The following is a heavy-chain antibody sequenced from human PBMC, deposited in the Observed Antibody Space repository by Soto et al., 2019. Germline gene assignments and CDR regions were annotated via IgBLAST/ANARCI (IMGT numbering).Heavy chain of an antibody. J-gene: IGHJ6*03. CDR3: ARDYDFWSNYYYYMDV. CDR2: ISSSSSTI. V-gene: IGHV3-48*01. CDR1: GFTFSSYS. Sequence: GGSLRLSCAASGFTFSSYSMNWVRQAPGKGLEWVSYISSSSSTIYYADAGKGRFTISRDNAKNSLYLKMNSLRAEDTAVYYCARDYDFWSNYYYYMDVWGKGTTVTVSS. D-gene: IGHD3-3*01.